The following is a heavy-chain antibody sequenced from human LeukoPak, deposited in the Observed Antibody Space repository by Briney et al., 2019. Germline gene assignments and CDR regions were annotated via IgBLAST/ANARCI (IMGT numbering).Heavy chain of an antibody. J-gene: IGHJ6*02. V-gene: IGHV1-8*01. D-gene: IGHD3-3*01. CDR1: GYTFTSYD. Sequence: ASVKVSCKASGYTFTSYDINWVRQATGQGLEWMGWMNPNSGNTGYAQKFQGRVTMTRNTSISTAYMELSSLRSEDTAVYYCARDYLRFLEWATYYYGMDVWGQGTTVTVSS. CDR2: MNPNSGNT. CDR3: ARDYLRFLEWATYYYGMDV.